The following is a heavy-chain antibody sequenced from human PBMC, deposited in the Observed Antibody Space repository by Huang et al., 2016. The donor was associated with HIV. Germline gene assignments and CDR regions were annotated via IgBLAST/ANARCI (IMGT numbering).Heavy chain of an antibody. CDR2: ISLSGTTI. CDR3: ARRMAGWDDVFDM. D-gene: IGHD6-19*01. CDR1: GLVFSDHY. V-gene: IGHV3-11*01. J-gene: IGHJ3*02. Sequence: QVQLVESGGGLVKPGGSLRLSCAASGLVFSDHYMNWIRQAPGKGLEWILYISLSGTTIRYADSVKGRFTSARDNAKKSLFLEMNSLRVEDTAVYYCARRMAGWDDVFDMWGQGTMVTVSS.